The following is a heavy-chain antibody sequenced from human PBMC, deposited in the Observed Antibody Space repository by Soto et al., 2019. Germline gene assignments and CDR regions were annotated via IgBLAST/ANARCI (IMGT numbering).Heavy chain of an antibody. CDR1: GDSIGSYF. D-gene: IGHD4-4*01. CDR3: ARGMTTVTTLDY. J-gene: IGHJ4*02. V-gene: IGHV4-59*01. Sequence: SETLSLTCTVSGDSIGSYFWSWIRQPPGKGLEWIANIFCSGRTNFNPSLRSPITISVHTSENHLSLKLSSVTAADTAVYYCARGMTTVTTLDYWGQGTLVTVSS. CDR2: IFCSGRT.